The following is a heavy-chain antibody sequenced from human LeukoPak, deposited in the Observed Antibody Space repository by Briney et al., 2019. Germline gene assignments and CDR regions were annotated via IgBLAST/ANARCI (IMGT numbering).Heavy chain of an antibody. J-gene: IGHJ4*02. D-gene: IGHD1-26*01. Sequence: ASVKVSCKASGYTFAGYFIHWVRQAPGQGLEWVGRINPNSGGTEYEQKFQGRVTVTRDTSIGTAYVEVSRLVSDDTAMYYCARDLTSTSNWEFDYWGQGTLVTVSS. CDR1: GYTFAGYF. V-gene: IGHV1-2*06. CDR2: INPNSGGT. CDR3: ARDLTSTSNWEFDY.